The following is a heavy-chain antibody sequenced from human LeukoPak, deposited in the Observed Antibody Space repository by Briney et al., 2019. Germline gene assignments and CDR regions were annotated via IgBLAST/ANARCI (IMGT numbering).Heavy chain of an antibody. V-gene: IGHV3-30*18. CDR3: AKDRPHRATSTVTTGGLDY. CDR2: ISNEGRKQ. Sequence: GGSLRLSCAASGVTFSTDAMHWVRQAPGEGVERGAVISNEGRKQYYADSSKGRLTIHKNNSKNTLNLQMSSLSPEDTGVYQCAKDRPHRATSTVTTGGLDYWGQGTLVTVSS. J-gene: IGHJ4*02. CDR1: GVTFSTDA. D-gene: IGHD4-17*01.